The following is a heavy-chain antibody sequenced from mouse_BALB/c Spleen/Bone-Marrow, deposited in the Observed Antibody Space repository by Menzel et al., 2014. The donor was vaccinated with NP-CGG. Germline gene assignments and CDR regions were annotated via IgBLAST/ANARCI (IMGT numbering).Heavy chain of an antibody. V-gene: IGHV1-4*01. J-gene: IGHJ4*01. CDR3: ARALGDGYYYAMDY. CDR2: INPGSGYT. CDR1: GYTFTTYT. D-gene: IGHD2-3*01. Sequence: VQLQQSGAELARPGASVKMSCKTSGYTFTTYTMHWVKQRPGQGLEWIGYINPGSGYTNYNQKFKDKATLTADKSSSTAYMQLSSLTSEDSAVYYCARALGDGYYYAMDYWGQGTSVTVSS.